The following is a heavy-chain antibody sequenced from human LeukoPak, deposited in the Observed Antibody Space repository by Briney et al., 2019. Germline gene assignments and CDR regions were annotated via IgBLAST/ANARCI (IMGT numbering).Heavy chain of an antibody. J-gene: IGHJ4*02. CDR3: AKAEDIVVVVAATSFDY. D-gene: IGHD2-15*01. Sequence: GGSLRLSCAASGFTFSSYAMSWVRQAPVKGLEWVSAISGSGGSTYYADSVKGRFTISRDNSKNTLYLQMNSLRAEDTAVYYCAKAEDIVVVVAATSFDYWGQGTLVTVSS. V-gene: IGHV3-23*01. CDR2: ISGSGGST. CDR1: GFTFSSYA.